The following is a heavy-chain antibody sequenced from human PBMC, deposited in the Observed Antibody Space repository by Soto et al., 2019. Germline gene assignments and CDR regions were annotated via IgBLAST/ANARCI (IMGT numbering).Heavy chain of an antibody. Sequence: XESLRLSCAASAFSFSDYAVSWVRQAPGKGLEWVSVISESGGSTHYADSVRGRFTVSRDNYKNSLSLRMTRLRDEDTAVYFCAKRSPYSSGWYSPIFDYWGQGALVTVSS. V-gene: IGHV3-23*01. CDR1: AFSFSDYA. CDR3: AKRSPYSSGWYSPIFDY. D-gene: IGHD6-13*01. J-gene: IGHJ4*02. CDR2: ISESGGST.